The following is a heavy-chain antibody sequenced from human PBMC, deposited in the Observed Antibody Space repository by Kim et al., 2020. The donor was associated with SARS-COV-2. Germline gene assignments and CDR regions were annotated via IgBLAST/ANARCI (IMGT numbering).Heavy chain of an antibody. CDR3: ARGSDVVPAGGFDY. V-gene: IGHV4-30-4*01. CDR1: GGSISSGDYY. D-gene: IGHD2-2*01. Sequence: SETLSLTCTVSGGSISSGDYYWSWIRQPPGKGLEWIGYIYYSGSTYYNPSLKSRVTISVDTSKNQFSLKLSSVTAADTAVYYCARGSDVVPAGGFDYWGQGTLVTVSS. CDR2: IYYSGST. J-gene: IGHJ4*02.